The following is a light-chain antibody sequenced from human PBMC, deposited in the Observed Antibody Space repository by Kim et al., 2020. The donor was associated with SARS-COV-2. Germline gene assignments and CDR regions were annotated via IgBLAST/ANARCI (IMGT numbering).Light chain of an antibody. CDR1: NIGSKN. J-gene: IGLJ2*01. V-gene: IGLV3-21*04. Sequence: SYELTQPPSESVAPGKPARITCGGNNIGSKNVHWYQQKPGQAPVLVIYYDSDRPSGIPERFSGSNSGNTATLTISRVEAGDEADYYCQVWDNTSDVVFGGGTQLTVL. CDR2: YDS. CDR3: QVWDNTSDVV.